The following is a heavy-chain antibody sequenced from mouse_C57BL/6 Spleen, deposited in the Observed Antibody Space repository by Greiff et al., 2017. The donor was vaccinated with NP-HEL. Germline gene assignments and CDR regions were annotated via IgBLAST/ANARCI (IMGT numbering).Heavy chain of an antibody. CDR3: TRDYYGSSGYFDV. CDR2: IDPENGDT. V-gene: IGHV14-4*01. CDR1: GFNIKDDY. J-gene: IGHJ1*03. Sequence: EVQLQQSGAELVRPGASVKLSCTASGFNIKDDYMHWVKQRPEQGLEWIGWIDPENGDTEYASKFQGKATKTADTSSNTAYLQLSSLTSEDTAVYYCTRDYYGSSGYFDVWGTGTTVTVSS. D-gene: IGHD1-1*01.